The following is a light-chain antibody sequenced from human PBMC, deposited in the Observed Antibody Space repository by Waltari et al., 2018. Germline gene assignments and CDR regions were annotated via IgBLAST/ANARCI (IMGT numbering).Light chain of an antibody. CDR3: SSYTSGGSFNWV. J-gene: IGLJ3*02. CDR2: DVS. CDR1: SSDVGGYNH. Sequence: QSALTQPASVSGSPGQSITISCTGTSSDVGGYNHDAWYQQNPGKVPKVMIYDVSERPSGVSNRFSGSKSGNTASLTISGLQADDEADYYCSSYTSGGSFNWVFGGGTKVTVL. V-gene: IGLV2-14*01.